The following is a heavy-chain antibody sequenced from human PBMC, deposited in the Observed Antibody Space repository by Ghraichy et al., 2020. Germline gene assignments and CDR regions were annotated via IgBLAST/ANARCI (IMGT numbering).Heavy chain of an antibody. CDR1: GFTFSSYS. V-gene: IGHV3-21*01. CDR3: ARDIVVVPAAITGKGYYYYMDV. J-gene: IGHJ6*03. Sequence: GGSLRLSCAASGFTFSSYSMNWVRQAPGKGLEWVSSISSSSSYIYYADSVKGRFTISRDNAKNSLYLQMNSLRAEDTAVYYCARDIVVVPAAITGKGYYYYMDVWGKGTTVTVSS. CDR2: ISSSSSYI. D-gene: IGHD2-2*02.